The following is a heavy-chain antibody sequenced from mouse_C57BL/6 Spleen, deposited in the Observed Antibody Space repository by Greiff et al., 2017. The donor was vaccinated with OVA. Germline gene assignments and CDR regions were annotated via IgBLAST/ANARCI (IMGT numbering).Heavy chain of an antibody. V-gene: IGHV10-1*01. Sequence: EVQLVESGGGLVQPKGSLKLSCAASGFSFNTYAMNWVRQAPGKGLEWVARIRSKSNNYATYYADSVKDRFTISRDDSESMLYLQMNNLKTEDTAMYYCVRQGTTALGYFDVWGTGTTVTVSS. CDR3: VRQGTTALGYFDV. CDR1: GFSFNTYA. J-gene: IGHJ1*03. D-gene: IGHD1-2*01. CDR2: IRSKSNNYAT.